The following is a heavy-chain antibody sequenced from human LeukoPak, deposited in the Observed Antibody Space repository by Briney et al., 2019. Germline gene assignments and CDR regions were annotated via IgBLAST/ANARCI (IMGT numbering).Heavy chain of an antibody. J-gene: IGHJ2*01. V-gene: IGHV4-59*01. CDR2: IYYSGST. CDR1: GDPINSYY. Sequence: SETLSLTCTVSGDPINSYYWSWIRQPPGKGLEWIGHIYYSGSTNYNPSLKSRVTISIDTSKNQFSLKLSSVTAADTAVYYCARTAYARFFDLWGRGTLVPVSS. D-gene: IGHD2-21*01. CDR3: ARTAYARFFDL.